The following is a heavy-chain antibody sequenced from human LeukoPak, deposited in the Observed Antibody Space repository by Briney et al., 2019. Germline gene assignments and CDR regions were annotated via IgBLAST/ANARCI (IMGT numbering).Heavy chain of an antibody. D-gene: IGHD3-16*01. CDR2: INPSGGST. CDR1: GYTITSYY. Sequence: PAASVKVSCKASGYTITSYYMHWVRQAPGQGLEWMGIINPSGGSTSYAQKFQGRVTMTRDTSTSTVYMELSSLRSEDTAVYYCARANVVVGDAFDIWGQGTMVTVSS. J-gene: IGHJ3*02. CDR3: ARANVVVGDAFDI. V-gene: IGHV1-46*01.